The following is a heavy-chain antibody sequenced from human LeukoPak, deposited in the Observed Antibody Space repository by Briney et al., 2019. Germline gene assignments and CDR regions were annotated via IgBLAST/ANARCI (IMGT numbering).Heavy chain of an antibody. CDR1: GFTFSSYG. CDR2: ISYDGSNK. J-gene: IGHJ4*02. Sequence: GGSLRLSCAASGFTFSSYGMHWVRQAPGKGLEWVAVISYDGSNKYYADSVKGRFTISRDNSKNTLYLQMNSLRAEDTAVYYCAKALGEYSSSSTFTDTIDYWGQGTLVTVSS. V-gene: IGHV3-30*18. CDR3: AKALGEYSSSSTFTDTIDY. D-gene: IGHD6-6*01.